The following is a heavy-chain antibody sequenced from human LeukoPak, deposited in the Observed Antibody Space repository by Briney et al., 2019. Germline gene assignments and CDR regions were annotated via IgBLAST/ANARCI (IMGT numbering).Heavy chain of an antibody. CDR2: IYYSGST. V-gene: IGHV4-39*01. J-gene: IGHJ4*02. D-gene: IGHD6-19*01. CDR3: ASLAVAGLSEGY. Sequence: SETLSLTCTVSGGSISSDSYYWAWIRQPPGKGLEWIASIYYSGSTYYNPSLKSRVTISVDTSRNQFPLKLSSVTAADTAAYYCASLAVAGLSEGYWGQGTLVIVSS. CDR1: GGSISSDSYY.